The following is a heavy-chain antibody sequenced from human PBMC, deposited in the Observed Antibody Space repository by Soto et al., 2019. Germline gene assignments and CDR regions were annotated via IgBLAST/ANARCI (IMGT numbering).Heavy chain of an antibody. CDR3: AKGTGLLTGANYYYGMDV. CDR1: GFTFSSYG. V-gene: IGHV3-30*18. Sequence: VGSLRLSCAASGFTFSSYGMHWVRQAPGKGLEWVAVISYDGSNKYYADSVKGRFTISRDNSKNTLYLQMNSLRAEDTAVYYCAKGTGLLTGANYYYGMDVWGQGTTVTVSS. J-gene: IGHJ6*02. D-gene: IGHD2-15*01. CDR2: ISYDGSNK.